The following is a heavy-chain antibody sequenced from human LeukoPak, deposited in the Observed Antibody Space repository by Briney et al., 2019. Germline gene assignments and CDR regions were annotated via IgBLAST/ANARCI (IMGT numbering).Heavy chain of an antibody. CDR1: GFTFSSYS. J-gene: IGHJ4*02. CDR2: ISSSSSYI. Sequence: GGSLRLSCAASGFTFSSYSMNWVRQAPGKGLEWVSSISSSSSYIYYADSVKGRLTISRDNAKNSLYLQMNSLRAEDTAVYYRATSWDSSGLDYWGQGTLVTVSS. D-gene: IGHD3-22*01. CDR3: ATSWDSSGLDY. V-gene: IGHV3-21*01.